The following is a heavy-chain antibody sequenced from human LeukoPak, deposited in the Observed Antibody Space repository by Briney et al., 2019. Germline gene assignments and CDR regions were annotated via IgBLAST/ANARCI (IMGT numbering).Heavy chain of an antibody. CDR2: IYYSGST. D-gene: IGHD3-9*01. Sequence: SETLSLTCTVSGYSISSGYYWGWIRQPPGKGLEWIGYIYYSGSTNYNPSLKSRVTISVDTSKNQFSLKLSSVTAADTAVYYCASLRSTYFDWLLDWGQGTLVTVSS. CDR1: GYSISSGYY. V-gene: IGHV4-61*01. CDR3: ASLRSTYFDWLLD. J-gene: IGHJ4*02.